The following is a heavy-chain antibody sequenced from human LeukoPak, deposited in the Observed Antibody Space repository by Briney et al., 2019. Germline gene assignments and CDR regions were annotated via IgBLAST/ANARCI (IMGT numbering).Heavy chain of an antibody. D-gene: IGHD2-8*02. V-gene: IGHV3-23*01. CDR1: GFTFSSYA. CDR3: AKDQPYCTGGVCYTEDY. J-gene: IGHJ4*02. Sequence: GGSLRLSCAASGFTFSSYAMSWVRQAPGKGLEWVSAISGSGGSTYYADSVKGRFTFSRDNSKNTLYLQMNSLRAEDTAVYYCAKDQPYCTGGVCYTEDYWGQGTLVTVSS. CDR2: ISGSGGST.